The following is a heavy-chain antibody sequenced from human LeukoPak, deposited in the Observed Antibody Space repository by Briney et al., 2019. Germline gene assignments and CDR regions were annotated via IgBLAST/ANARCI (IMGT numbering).Heavy chain of an antibody. J-gene: IGHJ4*02. CDR3: TTPDGGGGD. Sequence: GGSLRLSCAASGFTFSNAWMSWVRQAPGKGLEWVGCIKSKTDGRTTDDAAPVKGRFTISRDDSKNTLYLQMNSLKTEDTAVYYCTTPDGGGGDWGQGALVTVSS. CDR2: IKSKTDGRTT. V-gene: IGHV3-15*01. CDR1: GFTFSNAW. D-gene: IGHD2-15*01.